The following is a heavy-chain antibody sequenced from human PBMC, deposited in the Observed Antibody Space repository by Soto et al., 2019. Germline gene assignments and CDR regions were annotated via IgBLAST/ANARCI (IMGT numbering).Heavy chain of an antibody. CDR1: GYTFINYG. J-gene: IGHJ4*02. V-gene: IGHV1-18*01. CDR2: ISTYNDNT. Sequence: QVQLVQSGAEVKKPGASVKVSCKTSGYTFINYGISWVRQAPGQGLEWMGWISTYNDNTNYAQKIQGRVTVTTDTCTRTAYMELRSQRSDDTAVYYCARDGKTYYDSSGYYLYWGQGTLVTVSS. D-gene: IGHD3-22*01. CDR3: ARDGKTYYDSSGYYLY.